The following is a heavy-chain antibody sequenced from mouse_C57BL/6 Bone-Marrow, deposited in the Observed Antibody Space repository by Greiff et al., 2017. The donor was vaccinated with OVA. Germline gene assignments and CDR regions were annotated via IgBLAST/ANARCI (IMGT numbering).Heavy chain of an antibody. CDR1: GFIFTDDY. D-gene: IGHD1-1*01. CDR3: ASGRTTVVDTGDY. V-gene: IGHV14-4*01. J-gene: IGHJ2*01. CDR2: IDPENGDT. Sequence: VQLQQSGAELVRPGASVKLSCTASGFIFTDDYMHWVKQRPEQGLEWIGWIDPENGDTEYVSKFQGKATITAATSSNTAHLQLSSLPSGDTAVDYCASGRTTVVDTGDYWGQGTTLTVSS.